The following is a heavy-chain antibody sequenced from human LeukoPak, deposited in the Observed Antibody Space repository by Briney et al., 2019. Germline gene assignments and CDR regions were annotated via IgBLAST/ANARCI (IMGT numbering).Heavy chain of an antibody. CDR3: AREKRNDYGDYKYYFDC. V-gene: IGHV3-53*01. J-gene: IGHJ4*02. CDR1: GFTVSSNH. CDR2: IYSGGSA. Sequence: GGSLRLSCAASGFTVSSNHMSWVRQAPGKGLEWVSVIYSGGSANYADSVKGRFTISRDNSKNTLYLQMNSLRAEDTAVYYCAREKRNDYGDYKYYFDCWGQGTLVTVSS. D-gene: IGHD4-17*01.